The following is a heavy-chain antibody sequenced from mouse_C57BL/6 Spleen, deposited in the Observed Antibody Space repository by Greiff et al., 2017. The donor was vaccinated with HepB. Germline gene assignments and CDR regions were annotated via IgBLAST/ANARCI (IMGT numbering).Heavy chain of an antibody. D-gene: IGHD1-1*01. CDR2: INYDGSST. J-gene: IGHJ4*01. Sequence: EVHLVESEGGLVQPGSSMKLSCTASGFTFSDYYMAWVRQVPEKGLEWVANINYDGSSTYYLDSLKSRFIISRDNAKNILYLQMSSLKSEDTATYYCARGYYYGSSYGYYAMDYWGQGTSVTVSS. CDR1: GFTFSDYY. CDR3: ARGYYYGSSYGYYAMDY. V-gene: IGHV5-16*01.